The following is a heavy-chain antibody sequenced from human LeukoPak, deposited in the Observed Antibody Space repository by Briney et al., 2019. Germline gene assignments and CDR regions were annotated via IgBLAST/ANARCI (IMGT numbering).Heavy chain of an antibody. V-gene: IGHV3-23*01. CDR3: AKDIWDTYSSFDY. J-gene: IGHJ4*02. D-gene: IGHD5-18*01. Sequence: GGSLRLSCAASGFTFSDYYMSWIRQAPGKGLEWVSAISGSGGSTYYADSVKGRFTISRDNSKNTLYLQMNSLRAEDTAVYYCAKDIWDTYSSFDYWGQGTLVTVSS. CDR1: GFTFSDYY. CDR2: ISGSGGST.